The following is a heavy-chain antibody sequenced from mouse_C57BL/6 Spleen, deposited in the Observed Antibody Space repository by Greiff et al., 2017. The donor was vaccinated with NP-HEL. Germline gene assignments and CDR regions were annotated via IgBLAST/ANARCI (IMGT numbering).Heavy chain of an antibody. CDR1: GFTFSSYG. J-gene: IGHJ1*03. CDR3: ARQTPLITTNFDV. CDR2: ISSGGSYT. D-gene: IGHD1-1*01. V-gene: IGHV5-6*01. Sequence: EVQGVESGGDLVKPGGSLKLSCAASGFTFSSYGMSWVRQTPDKRLEWVATISSGGSYTYYPDSVKGRFTISRDNAKNTLYLQMSSLKSEDTAMYYCARQTPLITTNFDVWGTGTTVTVSS.